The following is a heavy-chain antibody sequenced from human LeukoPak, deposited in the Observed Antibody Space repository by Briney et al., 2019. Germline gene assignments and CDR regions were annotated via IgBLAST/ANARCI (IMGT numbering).Heavy chain of an antibody. D-gene: IGHD3-22*01. V-gene: IGHV3-21*01. Sequence: GGSLRLSCTASGFTFSGYSMNWIRQAPGKGLEWVSSFGTRSTSIYHAGSVKGRFAISRDNAKNSLYLQMNSLRAEDTALYYCAREVSEGFDFWGQETLVTVSS. CDR3: AREVSEGFDF. CDR1: GFTFSGYS. J-gene: IGHJ4*02. CDR2: FGTRSTSI.